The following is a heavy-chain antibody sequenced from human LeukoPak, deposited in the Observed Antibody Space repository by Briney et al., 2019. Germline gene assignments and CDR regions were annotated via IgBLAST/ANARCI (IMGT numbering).Heavy chain of an antibody. CDR1: GGTFSSYA. J-gene: IGHJ5*02. D-gene: IGHD2-2*01. CDR3: ARVRRGYCSSTSCHNWFDP. CDR2: IIPIFGTA. Sequence: SVKVSCKASGGTFSSYAISWVRQAPGQGLEWMGGIIPIFGTANYAQKFQGRVTITADKSTSTAYMELSSLRSEDTAVYYCARVRRGYCSSTSCHNWFDPWGQGTLVTVSS. V-gene: IGHV1-69*06.